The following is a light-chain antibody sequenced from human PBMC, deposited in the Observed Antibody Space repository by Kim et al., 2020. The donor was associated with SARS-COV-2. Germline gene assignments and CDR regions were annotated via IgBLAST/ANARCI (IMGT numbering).Light chain of an antibody. CDR2: GAS. Sequence: VAPGERATRSGRASQSVSSNLAWYQQKPGQAPRLLIYGASTRATGIPARFSGSGSGTEFTLTISSLQSEDFAVYYCQQYNNWPFTFGPGTKVDIK. V-gene: IGKV3-15*01. CDR1: QSVSSN. CDR3: QQYNNWPFT. J-gene: IGKJ3*01.